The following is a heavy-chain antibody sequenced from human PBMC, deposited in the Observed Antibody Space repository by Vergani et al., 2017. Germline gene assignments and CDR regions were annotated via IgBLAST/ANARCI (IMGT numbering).Heavy chain of an antibody. J-gene: IGHJ6*02. CDR2: ISRSGGST. Sequence: EVQLLESGGDLVQPGGSLRLSCAASGFTFNHYAMNWVRQAPGKGLEWVSGISRSGGSTYYAGPVKGRFTISRDSSKNTLYLQMNSLSAGDTAVYYCAKTNPRNSGYDYLYYYHAMDVWGQGTTVTVSS. V-gene: IGHV3-23*01. CDR3: AKTNPRNSGYDYLYYYHAMDV. D-gene: IGHD5-12*01. CDR1: GFTFNHYA.